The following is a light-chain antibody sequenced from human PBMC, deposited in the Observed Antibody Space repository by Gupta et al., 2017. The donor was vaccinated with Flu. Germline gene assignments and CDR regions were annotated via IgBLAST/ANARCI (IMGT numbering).Light chain of an antibody. J-gene: IGKJ2*01. Sequence: ISCRSSQSLIYSDGNTYLNWFHKRPGQSPRRLIYKIFNRDSGVPDRFSGSGSDTDFTLKISRVEAEDVGLYYCMQATHWPTFGQGTKLEIK. CDR2: KIF. V-gene: IGKV2-30*01. CDR1: QSLIYSDGNTY. CDR3: MQATHWPT.